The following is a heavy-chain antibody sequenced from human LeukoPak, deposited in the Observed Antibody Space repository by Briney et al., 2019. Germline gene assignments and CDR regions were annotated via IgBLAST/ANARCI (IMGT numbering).Heavy chain of an antibody. CDR2: ISSSGGNI. Sequence: GGSLRLSCAASGFTFSSYEMNWVRQAPGKGLERVSYISSSGGNINYADSVKGRFTISRDNAKNSLYLQMNSLRVEDTAVYFCARGRYCTIGVCFNDYWGQGTLVTVSS. V-gene: IGHV3-48*03. J-gene: IGHJ4*02. D-gene: IGHD2-8*01. CDR1: GFTFSSYE. CDR3: ARGRYCTIGVCFNDY.